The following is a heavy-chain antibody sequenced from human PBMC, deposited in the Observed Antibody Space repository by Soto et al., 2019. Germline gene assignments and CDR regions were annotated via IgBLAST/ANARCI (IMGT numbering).Heavy chain of an antibody. V-gene: IGHV1-46*03. D-gene: IGHD2-15*01. Sequence: ASVKVSCKASGYTFTSYYMHWVRQAPGQGLEWMGIINPSGGSTSYAQKFQGRVTMTRDTSTSTVYMELSSLRSEDTAVYYCARAEGCSGGSRYREAFDIWGQGTMVTVS. CDR3: ARAEGCSGGSRYREAFDI. CDR1: GYTFTSYY. J-gene: IGHJ3*02. CDR2: INPSGGST.